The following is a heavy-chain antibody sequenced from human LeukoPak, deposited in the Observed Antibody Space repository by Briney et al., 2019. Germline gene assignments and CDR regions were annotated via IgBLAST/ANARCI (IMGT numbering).Heavy chain of an antibody. V-gene: IGHV3-23*01. CDR3: SKRGETGTKYFDY. CDR2: ISGSGGST. CDR1: GFTFSSYA. D-gene: IGHD1-1*01. J-gene: IGHJ4*02. Sequence: PGGPLRLSCAASGFTFSSYAMSWVRQAPGKGLEWVSVISGSGGSTYYADSVKGRFTISRDNSKNTLYLHMNSLRAEDTAVYYCSKRGETGTKYFDYWGQGTLVTVSS.